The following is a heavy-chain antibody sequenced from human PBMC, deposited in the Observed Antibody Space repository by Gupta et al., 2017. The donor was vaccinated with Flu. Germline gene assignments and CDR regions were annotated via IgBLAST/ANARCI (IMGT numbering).Heavy chain of an antibody. CDR3: ARDRVEGQDYYGLDG. J-gene: IGHJ6*02. CDR1: GDTFNIQT. D-gene: IGHD2-2*01. Sequence: VQLVQSGAEVQKPGSSVRVSCKASGDTFNIQTIGWVRQAPGQGLEWMGGITPILGTANYAQKFQGRVTITADNSTTTAYMELTSLRSDDTAVYYCARDRVEGQDYYGLDGWGQGTTVTVSS. V-gene: IGHV1-69*06. CDR2: ITPILGTA.